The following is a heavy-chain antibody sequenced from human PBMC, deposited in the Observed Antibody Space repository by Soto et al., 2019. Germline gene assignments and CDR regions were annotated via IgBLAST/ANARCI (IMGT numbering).Heavy chain of an antibody. D-gene: IGHD3-10*01. CDR3: ARFGRGPVYFDY. J-gene: IGHJ4*02. CDR1: VGSISSGGYY. CDR2: IYYSGST. V-gene: IGHV4-31*03. Sequence: SETLSLTCTVSVGSISSGGYYWSWIRQHPGKGLEWIGYIYYSGSTYYNPSLKSRVTISVDTSKNQFSLKLSSVTAADTAVYYCARFGRGPVYFDYWGKGTLVTVSS.